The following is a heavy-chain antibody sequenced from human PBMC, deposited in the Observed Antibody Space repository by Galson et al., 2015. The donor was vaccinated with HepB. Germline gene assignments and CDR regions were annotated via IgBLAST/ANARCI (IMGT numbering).Heavy chain of an antibody. CDR3: ARPVYYYDSSGYRPYYYFDY. Sequence: SVKVSCKASGYTFTSYGISWVRQAPGQGLEWMGWISAYNGNTNYAQKLQGRVTMTTDTSTSTAYMELRSLRSDDTAVYYCARPVYYYDSSGYRPYYYFDYWGQGTLVTVSS. V-gene: IGHV1-18*04. CDR1: GYTFTSYG. J-gene: IGHJ4*02. CDR2: ISAYNGNT. D-gene: IGHD3-22*01.